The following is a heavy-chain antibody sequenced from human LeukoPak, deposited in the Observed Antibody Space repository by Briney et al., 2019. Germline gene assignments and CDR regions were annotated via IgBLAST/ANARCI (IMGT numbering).Heavy chain of an antibody. CDR2: IYTSGST. CDR3: ARDLSAPFSSLAAAGGDSDWFDS. J-gene: IGHJ5*01. V-gene: IGHV4-61*02. CDR1: GGSISSGSYY. D-gene: IGHD6-13*01. Sequence: PSETLSLTCTVSGGSISSGSYYWSWIRQPAGKGLEWIGRIYTSGSTNYNPSLKSRVTISVDTSKNQFSLKLSSVTAADTAVYYCARDLSAPFSSLAAAGGDSDWFDSWGQGTLVTVSS.